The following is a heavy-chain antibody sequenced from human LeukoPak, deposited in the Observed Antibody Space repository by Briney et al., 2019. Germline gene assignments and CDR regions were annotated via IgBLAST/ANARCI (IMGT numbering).Heavy chain of an antibody. CDR2: INHSGST. CDR3: VRGYGSGSYWNY. J-gene: IGHJ4*02. Sequence: SETLSLTCAVYGGSFSGYYWSWIRQPPGKGLEWIGEINHSGSTNYNPSLKSRVTISVDTSKKQFSLKLTSVTAADTAVYYCVRGYGSGSYWNYWGQGTLVTVSS. CDR1: GGSFSGYY. V-gene: IGHV4-34*01. D-gene: IGHD3-10*01.